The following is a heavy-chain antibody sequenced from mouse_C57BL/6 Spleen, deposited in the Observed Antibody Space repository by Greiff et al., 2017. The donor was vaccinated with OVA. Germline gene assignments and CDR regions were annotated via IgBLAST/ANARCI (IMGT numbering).Heavy chain of an antibody. Sequence: VQLQQSGPELVKPGASVKLSCKASGYTFTSYDINWVKQRPGQGLEWIGWIDPRDGSTKYNEKFKGKATLTVDTSSSTAYMELHSLTSEDSAVYFCARPLYYYGSSYAMDYWGQGTSVTVSS. CDR2: IDPRDGST. CDR1: GYTFTSYD. J-gene: IGHJ4*01. D-gene: IGHD1-1*01. CDR3: ARPLYYYGSSYAMDY. V-gene: IGHV1-85*01.